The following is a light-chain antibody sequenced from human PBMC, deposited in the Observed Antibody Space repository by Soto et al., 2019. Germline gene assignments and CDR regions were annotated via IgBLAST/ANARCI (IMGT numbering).Light chain of an antibody. Sequence: ETVMTQSPVTLSVSPGERATLSCRASQSVGSNLAWYQQKPGQAPRLLIYGASTRATGIPGRFSGSGYGTDFTITISRLQSEDFAFYYWQQCNEWRTFGQGTKVEIK. J-gene: IGKJ2*01. CDR3: QQCNEWRT. CDR2: GAS. CDR1: QSVGSN. V-gene: IGKV3-15*01.